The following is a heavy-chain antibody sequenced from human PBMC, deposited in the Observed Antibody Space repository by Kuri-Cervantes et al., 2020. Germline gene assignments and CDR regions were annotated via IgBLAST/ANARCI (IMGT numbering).Heavy chain of an antibody. CDR3: ATGDPLGYCSSTSCYRRGYYYYYYMDV. Sequence: SETLSLTCAVSGYSIGSGYYWGWIRQPPGKGLEWIGSIYHSGSTYYNPSLKSRVTISVDTSKNQFSLKLSSVTAADTAVYYCATGDPLGYCSSTSCYRRGYYYYYYMDVWGKGATVTVSS. V-gene: IGHV4-38-2*01. CDR1: GYSIGSGYY. J-gene: IGHJ6*03. CDR2: IYHSGST. D-gene: IGHD2-2*01.